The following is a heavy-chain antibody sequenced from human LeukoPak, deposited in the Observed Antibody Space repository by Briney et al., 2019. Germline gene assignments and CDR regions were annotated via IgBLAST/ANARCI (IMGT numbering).Heavy chain of an antibody. CDR3: ARDPRRGYYDSSGYPPFDAFDI. CDR1: GGSISSSSYY. D-gene: IGHD3-22*01. V-gene: IGHV4-39*07. Sequence: SETLSLTCTVSGGSISSSSYYWGWIRQPPGKGLEWIGEINHSGSTNYNPSLKSRVTISVDTSKNQFSLKLSSVTAADTAVYYCARDPRRGYYDSSGYPPFDAFDIWGQGTMVTVSS. CDR2: INHSGST. J-gene: IGHJ3*02.